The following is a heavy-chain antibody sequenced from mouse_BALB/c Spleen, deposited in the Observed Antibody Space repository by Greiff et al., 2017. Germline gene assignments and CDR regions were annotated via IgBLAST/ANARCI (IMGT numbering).Heavy chain of an antibody. Sequence: EVQLQQSGPELVKPGASVKMSCKASGYTFTSYVMHWVKQKPGQGLEWIGYINPYNDGTKYNEKFKGKATLNSDKAASTAYMELSSLTSEDSAVYYCARMRITTVDYWGQGTTLTVSS. CDR1: GYTFTSYV. D-gene: IGHD1-1*01. CDR2: INPYNDGT. CDR3: ARMRITTVDY. V-gene: IGHV1-14*01. J-gene: IGHJ2*01.